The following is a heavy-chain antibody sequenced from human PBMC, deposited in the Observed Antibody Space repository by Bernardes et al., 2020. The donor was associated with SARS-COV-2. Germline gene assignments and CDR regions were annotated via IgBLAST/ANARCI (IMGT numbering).Heavy chain of an antibody. D-gene: IGHD2-2*01. CDR1: GFTFSSYW. V-gene: IGHV3-74*01. J-gene: IGHJ6*02. Sequence: GGSLRLSCAASGFTFSSYWMHWVRQAPGKGLVWVSRINSDGSSTSYADSVKGRFTISRDNAKNTLYLQMNSLRAEDTAVYYCARDHMIVVVRHYYYYGMDVWGQGTTVTVSS. CDR2: INSDGSST. CDR3: ARDHMIVVVRHYYYYGMDV.